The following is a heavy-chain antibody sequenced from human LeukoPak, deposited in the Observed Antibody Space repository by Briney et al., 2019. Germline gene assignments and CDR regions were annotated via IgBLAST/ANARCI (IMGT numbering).Heavy chain of an antibody. V-gene: IGHV3-23*01. CDR3: AKGGSSGWYDAFDI. Sequence: GRSLRLSCAASGFTFSNYAMSWVRQAPGKGLDWVSAISGSGGSTYYADSVKGRFTISRDNSKNTLYLQMNSLRAEDTAVYYCAKGGSSGWYDAFDIWGQGTMVTVSS. D-gene: IGHD6-19*01. CDR1: GFTFSNYA. J-gene: IGHJ3*02. CDR2: ISGSGGST.